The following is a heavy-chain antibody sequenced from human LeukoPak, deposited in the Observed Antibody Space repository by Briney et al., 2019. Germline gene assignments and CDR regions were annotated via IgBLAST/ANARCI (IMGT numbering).Heavy chain of an antibody. D-gene: IGHD3-10*01. CDR1: GGSTSSSSYY. J-gene: IGHJ3*02. V-gene: IGHV4-39*01. CDR2: IYYTGST. CDR3: AGHTSSTAFDI. Sequence: SETLSLTCTVSGGSTSSSSYYWGWLRQPPGRGVEWIATIYYTGSTNYNPSLKSRVTISVDTSKNQFSLKLSSVTAADTAVYYCAGHTSSTAFDIWGQGTMVTVSS.